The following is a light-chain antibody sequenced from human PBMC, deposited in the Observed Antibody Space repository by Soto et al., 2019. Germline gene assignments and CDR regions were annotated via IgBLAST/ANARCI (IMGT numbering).Light chain of an antibody. CDR2: KVT. J-gene: IGLJ2*01. Sequence: QSVLTQPPSASGSPGQSVTISCTGTGSDVGAYNYVSWYQQHPGKVPKLIIYKVTKRPSGVPDRFSGSRSGNTASLTVSGLQGEDEADYYCSSYAGSDVVFGGGTQLTVL. CDR1: GSDVGAYNY. V-gene: IGLV2-8*01. CDR3: SSYAGSDVV.